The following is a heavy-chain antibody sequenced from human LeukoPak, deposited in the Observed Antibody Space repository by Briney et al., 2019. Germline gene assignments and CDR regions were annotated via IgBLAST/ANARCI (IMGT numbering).Heavy chain of an antibody. CDR3: ARGPYYFVY. CDR2: IYTSGST. V-gene: IGHV4-4*07. Sequence: PSETLSLTCTVSGYSISSGYYWSWIRPPAGKGLEWIGRIYTSGSTNYNPSLKSRVTMSVDTSKNQFSLKLSSVTAADTAVYYCARGPYYFVYWGQGTLVTVSS. CDR1: GYSISSGYY. J-gene: IGHJ4*02. D-gene: IGHD3-16*01.